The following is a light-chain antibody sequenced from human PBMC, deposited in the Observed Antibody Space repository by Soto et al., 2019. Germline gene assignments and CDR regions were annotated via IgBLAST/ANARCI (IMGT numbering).Light chain of an antibody. Sequence: PASLAVSLGERATINCKSSQSVLYSSNNKNYLAWYQQKPGQPPKLLIYWASTRESGVPDRFSGSGSGTDFTLTISSLQAEDFATYYCQQYNSYPITFGQGTRLEIK. CDR2: WAS. CDR1: QSVLYSSNNKNY. J-gene: IGKJ5*01. CDR3: QQYNSYPIT. V-gene: IGKV4-1*01.